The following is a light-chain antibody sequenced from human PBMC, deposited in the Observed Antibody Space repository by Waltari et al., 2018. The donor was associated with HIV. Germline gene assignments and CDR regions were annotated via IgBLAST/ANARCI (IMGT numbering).Light chain of an antibody. CDR1: SRDVGGYNY. CDR3: SSYTSSSTWV. CDR2: DVS. J-gene: IGLJ3*02. V-gene: IGLV2-14*03. Sequence: QSALTQPASVSGSPGQSLTIPCTGTSRDVGGYNYVSWYQRHPGKAPKLIIYDVSNRPSGVSNRFSGSKSGNRASLTISGLQAEDEADYYCSSYTSSSTWVFGGGTTVTVL.